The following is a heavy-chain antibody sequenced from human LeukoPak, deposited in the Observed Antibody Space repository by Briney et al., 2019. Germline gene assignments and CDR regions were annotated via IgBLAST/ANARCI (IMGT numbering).Heavy chain of an antibody. CDR1: GFTFSSSD. D-gene: IGHD2-2*01. J-gene: IGHJ6*02. CDR3: AKDLVLCSSTSCYVTYYYYYYGMDV. CDR2: ISYDGSNK. V-gene: IGHV3-30*18. Sequence: GGSLRLSCAASGFTFSSSDMSWVRQAPGSGLEWVAVISYDGSNKYYADSVKGRFTISRDNSKNTLYLQMNSLRAEDTAVYYCAKDLVLCSSTSCYVTYYYYYYGMDVWGQGTTVTVSS.